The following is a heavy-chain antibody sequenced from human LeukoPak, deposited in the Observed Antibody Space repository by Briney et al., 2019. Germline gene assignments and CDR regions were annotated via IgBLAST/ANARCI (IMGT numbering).Heavy chain of an antibody. CDR2: INPSGGST. D-gene: IGHD3-22*01. V-gene: IGHV1-46*01. CDR1: GYTFTGYY. Sequence: ASVKVSCKASGYTFTGYYMHWVRQAPGQGLEWMGIINPSGGSTSYAQKFQGRVTMTRDTSTSTVYMELSSLRSEDTAVYYCARDLRGYYDSSGYPDDYWGQGTLVTVSS. CDR3: ARDLRGYYDSSGYPDDY. J-gene: IGHJ4*02.